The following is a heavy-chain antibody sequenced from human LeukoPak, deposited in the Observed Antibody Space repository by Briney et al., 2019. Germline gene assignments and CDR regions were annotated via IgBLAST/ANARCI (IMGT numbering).Heavy chain of an antibody. CDR1: GGSISTYY. J-gene: IGHJ4*02. CDR2: IYYSGST. CDR3: ARYYYDSSGFGPDY. V-gene: IGHV4-59*01. D-gene: IGHD3-22*01. Sequence: PSETLSLTCTVSGGSISTYYWSWIRRPPGKGREGIGYIYYSGSTNYNPSLKCRVTISLDTSKNQFSLKLSSVTAADTAVYHCARYYYDSSGFGPDYWGQGTMVTVSS.